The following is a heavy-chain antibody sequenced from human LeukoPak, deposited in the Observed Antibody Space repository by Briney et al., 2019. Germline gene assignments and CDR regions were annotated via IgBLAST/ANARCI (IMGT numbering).Heavy chain of an antibody. J-gene: IGHJ3*02. CDR1: RYSFTRYW. D-gene: IGHD3-10*01. Sequence: GESLKISCKGSRYSFTRYWIGWVRQMPGKGLEWMGIIYPSDSDTGYSPSFQGQVTISADKSISTAYLQWSSLKASDTAMYYCARHYYGSGTYIVVGAFDIWGQGTMVTVSS. V-gene: IGHV5-51*01. CDR3: ARHYYGSGTYIVVGAFDI. CDR2: IYPSDSDT.